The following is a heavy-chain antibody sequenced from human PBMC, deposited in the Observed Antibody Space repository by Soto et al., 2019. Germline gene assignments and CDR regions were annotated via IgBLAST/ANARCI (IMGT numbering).Heavy chain of an antibody. J-gene: IGHJ4*02. CDR2: INPDNGNT. Sequence: QVQLVQSGPEVKKPGASVTVSCKTSGYSFTRNAMHWVRQAPGQRLEWMGWINPDNGNTKYSEKFQGRVTITRDTSASTAYMELRSLTSEDTAVYYCARLGSGTRYRMYDYWGQGTLVTVSS. CDR1: GYSFTRNA. V-gene: IGHV1-3*01. CDR3: ARLGSGTRYRMYDY. D-gene: IGHD3-10*01.